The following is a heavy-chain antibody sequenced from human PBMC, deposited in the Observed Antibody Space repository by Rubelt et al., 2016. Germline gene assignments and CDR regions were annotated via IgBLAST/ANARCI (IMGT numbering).Heavy chain of an antibody. CDR3: ARDWGSGGPGWFDP. CDR1: GFTVSNNY. CDR2: IYSVGST. Sequence: EVQLVESGGGLIQPGGSLRLSCAASGFTVSNNYMSWVRQAPGKGLEWVSIIYSVGSTYYADSVKGRFTISRDNSKNTLYLQRNSLRADDTAVDYCARDWGSGGPGWFDPWGQGTLVTVSS. J-gene: IGHJ5*02. V-gene: IGHV3-53*01. D-gene: IGHD6-19*01.